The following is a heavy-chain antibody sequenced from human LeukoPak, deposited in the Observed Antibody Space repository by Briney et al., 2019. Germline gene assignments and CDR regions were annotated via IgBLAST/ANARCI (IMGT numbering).Heavy chain of an antibody. J-gene: IGHJ3*02. CDR2: FDPEDGET. CDR1: GYTLTELS. D-gene: IGHD3-3*01. Sequence: ASVKVSCKVSGYTLTELSMHWVRQAPGKGLEWMGGFDPEDGETIYAQKFQGRVTMTEDTSTDTACMELSSLRSEDTAVYYCATDYRYYDFWSGPYDAFDIWGQGTMVTVSS. CDR3: ATDYRYYDFWSGPYDAFDI. V-gene: IGHV1-24*01.